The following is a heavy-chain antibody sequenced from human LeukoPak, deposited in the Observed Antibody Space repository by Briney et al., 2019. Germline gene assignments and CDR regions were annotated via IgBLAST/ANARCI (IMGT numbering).Heavy chain of an antibody. J-gene: IGHJ4*02. Sequence: GGSLRLSCAASGFTFSSYGMHWVRQAPGKGLEWVAVNADSVKGRFTISRDNSKNTLYLQMNSLRAEDTAVYCCAKSALTMVRGDLGYWGQGTLVTVSS. CDR3: AKSALTMVRGDLGY. V-gene: IGHV3-30*18. D-gene: IGHD3-10*01. CDR1: GFTFSSYG.